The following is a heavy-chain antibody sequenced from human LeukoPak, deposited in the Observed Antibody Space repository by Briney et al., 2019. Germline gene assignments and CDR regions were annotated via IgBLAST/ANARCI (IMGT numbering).Heavy chain of an antibody. V-gene: IGHV4-59*01. J-gene: IGHJ4*02. CDR1: GGSISSYY. CDR2: IYYSGST. D-gene: IGHD6-19*01. Sequence: SGTLSLTCAVSGGSISSYYWSWIRQPPGKGLEWIGYIYYSGSTNYNPSLKSRVTISVDTSKNQFSLKLSSVTAADTAVYYCARVTSSSGWSHRPYYFDYWGQGTLVTVSS. CDR3: ARVTSSSGWSHRPYYFDY.